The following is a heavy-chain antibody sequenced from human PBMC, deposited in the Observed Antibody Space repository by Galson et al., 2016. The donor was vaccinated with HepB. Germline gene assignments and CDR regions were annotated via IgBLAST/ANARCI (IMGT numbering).Heavy chain of an antibody. Sequence: QSGAEVKKPGESLKTSCKGSGYSFTTYWIGWVRQMPGKGLEWMGMTYPGDSDTRYSPSFQGQVTISADQSINTAYLQWSSLKASDTAMYYCARTVSIAAAGGADYWGQGTLVTVSS. CDR1: GYSFTTYW. CDR2: TYPGDSDT. D-gene: IGHD6-13*01. CDR3: ARTVSIAAAGGADY. J-gene: IGHJ4*02. V-gene: IGHV5-51*01.